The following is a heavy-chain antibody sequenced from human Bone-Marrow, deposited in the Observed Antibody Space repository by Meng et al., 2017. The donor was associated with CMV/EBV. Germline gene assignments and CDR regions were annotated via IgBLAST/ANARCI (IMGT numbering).Heavy chain of an antibody. CDR3: ARYCSSTSCYDY. CDR2: INPNSGGT. Sequence: ASVKVSCKASGYTFTGYYMHWVRQAPGQGLEWMGWINPNSGGTNYAQKFQGRVTMTRDTSISTAYMELSRLRSDDTAVYYCARYCSSTSCYDYWGQGKLVTVSS. V-gene: IGHV1-2*02. D-gene: IGHD2-2*01. CDR1: GYTFTGYY. J-gene: IGHJ4*02.